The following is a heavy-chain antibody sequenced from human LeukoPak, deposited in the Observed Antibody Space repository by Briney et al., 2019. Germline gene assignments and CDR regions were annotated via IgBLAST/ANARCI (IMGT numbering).Heavy chain of an antibody. V-gene: IGHV3-7*01. Sequence: GGSLRLSCAASGFTSSSFWMSWVRHAPGKGLEWVANIKQEGSEKYYVGSVKGRFTISRDDARNSLYLQTNTLRAEDTAVYFCARGFELDYWGQGTLVTVSS. CDR1: GFTSSSFW. CDR2: IKQEGSEK. CDR3: ARGFELDY. J-gene: IGHJ4*02.